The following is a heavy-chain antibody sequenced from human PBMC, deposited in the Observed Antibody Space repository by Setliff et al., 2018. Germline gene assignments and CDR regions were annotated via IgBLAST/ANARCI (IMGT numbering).Heavy chain of an antibody. D-gene: IGHD6-13*01. CDR2: IYTSGST. CDR3: ARSGDRYSSSWYSLGY. J-gene: IGHJ4*02. CDR1: GGSISSGSYY. Sequence: SETLSLTCTVSGGSISSGSYYWSWIRQPAGKGLEWIGRIYTSGSTNYNPSLKSRVTISVDTSKNQFSLKLSSVTAADTAVYYCARSGDRYSSSWYSLGYWGQGTLVTVS. V-gene: IGHV4-61*02.